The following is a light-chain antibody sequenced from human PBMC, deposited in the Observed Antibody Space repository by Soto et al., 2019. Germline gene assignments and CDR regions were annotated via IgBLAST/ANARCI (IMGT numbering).Light chain of an antibody. J-gene: IGLJ2*01. CDR3: SSYSSSITQVV. CDR1: SSDIGGYNY. CDR2: NVN. Sequence: QSVLTQPASVSGSPGQSITISCTGTSSDIGGYNYVSWYQHNPGEAPKLLIYNVNDRPPRVSDRFSGSKSANTASLTISGLQAEDEANYYCSSYSSSITQVVFGGVTKVTVL. V-gene: IGLV2-14*03.